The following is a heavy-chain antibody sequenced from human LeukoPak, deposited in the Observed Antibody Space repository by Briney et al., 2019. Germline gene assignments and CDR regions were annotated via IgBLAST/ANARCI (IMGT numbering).Heavy chain of an antibody. V-gene: IGHV3-23*01. CDR2: IFSSGGST. D-gene: IGHD3-3*01. Sequence: GGSLRLSCAASGFTFSNYAMSWVRHAPGEGLWWVSAIFSSGGSTYYADSVKGRFSISRDNSKNTLFLQMNSRRVEDTALYYCSRWGDYDVWTGYYDSDFWGQGTLVTVSS. CDR1: GFTFSNYA. J-gene: IGHJ4*02. CDR3: SRWGDYDVWTGYYDSDF.